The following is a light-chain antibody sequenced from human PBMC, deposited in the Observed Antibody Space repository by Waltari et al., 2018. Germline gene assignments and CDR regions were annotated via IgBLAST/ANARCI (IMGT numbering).Light chain of an antibody. Sequence: QSALTQPASVSGSPGQSITISCTGTRSDIGAYNYVSWYQHLPGKAPKLLISEVSRRPSGVSNRFSGSKSGNMASLTISGLQAEDEADYYCNSYTTSSTWVFGGGTKLTVL. J-gene: IGLJ3*02. CDR3: NSYTTSSTWV. CDR2: EVS. CDR1: RSDIGAYNY. V-gene: IGLV2-14*01.